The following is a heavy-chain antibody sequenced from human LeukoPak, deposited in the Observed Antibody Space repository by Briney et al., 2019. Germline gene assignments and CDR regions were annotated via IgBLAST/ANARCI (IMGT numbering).Heavy chain of an antibody. J-gene: IGHJ4*02. V-gene: IGHV4-59*01. D-gene: IGHD1-26*01. CDR3: ARATRGSYWELDY. CDR2: NYYSGSN. CDR1: GGSISTSY. Sequence: SATLSLTCTVSGGSISTSYCSRIRQPPGKTRERIAYNYYSGSNNYNPSLNSRITISVDTSNNDCSLKLTSVTAADTAVYYCARATRGSYWELDYWGQGTLVTVSS.